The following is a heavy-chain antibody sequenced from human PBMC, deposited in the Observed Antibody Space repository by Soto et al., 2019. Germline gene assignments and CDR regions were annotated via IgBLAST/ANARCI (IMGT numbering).Heavy chain of an antibody. D-gene: IGHD3-10*01. J-gene: IGHJ3*02. Sequence: VASVKVSCKASGGTFSSYAISWVRQAPGQGLEWMGGIIPIFGTANYAQKFQGRVTITADESTSTAYMEPSSLRSEDTAVYYCARGTWGSVLLDAFDIWGQGTMVTVSS. V-gene: IGHV1-69*13. CDR3: ARGTWGSVLLDAFDI. CDR2: IIPIFGTA. CDR1: GGTFSSYA.